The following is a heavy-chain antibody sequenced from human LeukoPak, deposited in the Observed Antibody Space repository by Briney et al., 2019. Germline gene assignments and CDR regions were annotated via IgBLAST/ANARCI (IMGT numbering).Heavy chain of an antibody. CDR2: INNDGSST. J-gene: IGHJ4*02. CDR3: ARALEQRRRYLDY. CDR1: GFTFSSYW. V-gene: IGHV3-74*01. D-gene: IGHD5-24*01. Sequence: GGSLRLSCAASGFTFSSYWMHWVRQAPGKGLVWVSRINNDGSSTDYADSVKGRFTISRDNAKNTLYLQMNSLRAEDTAMYYCARALEQRRRYLDYWGQGILVTVSS.